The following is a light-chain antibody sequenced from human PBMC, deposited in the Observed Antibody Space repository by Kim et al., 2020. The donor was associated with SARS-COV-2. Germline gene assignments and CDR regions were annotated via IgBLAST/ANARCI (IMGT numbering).Light chain of an antibody. Sequence: ASVEDSVTITRRASQGITNYLAWYQQKPGKVPKLLIYAASTLQSGVPSRFSGSGSGTDFTLTISSLQPEDVATYYCQKYNSAPRTFGQGTKVDIK. CDR3: QKYNSAPRT. J-gene: IGKJ1*01. CDR1: QGITNY. CDR2: AAS. V-gene: IGKV1-27*01.